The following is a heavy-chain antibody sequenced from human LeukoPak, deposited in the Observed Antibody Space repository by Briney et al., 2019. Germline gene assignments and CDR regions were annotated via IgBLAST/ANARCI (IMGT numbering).Heavy chain of an antibody. CDR3: ARGVKSAVWQAFDI. CDR2: TRYDGSNE. CDR1: GFTFSSYG. D-gene: IGHD6-13*01. J-gene: IGHJ3*02. Sequence: PGGSLRLSCAASGFTFSSYGMHWVRQAPGKGLEWVAFTRYDGSNEYYEDSVKGRFTISRDNSKNTLYLQMNSLGAEDTAVYYCARGVKSAVWQAFDIWGQGTMVTVSS. V-gene: IGHV3-30*02.